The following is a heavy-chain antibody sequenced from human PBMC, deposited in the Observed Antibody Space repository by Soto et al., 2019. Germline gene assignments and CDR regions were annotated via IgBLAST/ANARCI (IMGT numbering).Heavy chain of an antibody. CDR2: IGESDGTT. J-gene: IGHJ4*01. Sequence: EVQLLESGGGLVQPGGSLRLSCVASGFTFTSHAMSWVRQAPGKGPEWVSVIGESDGTTYYADSVKGRFTISRDISKGTLYLQIDRLRVEDTALYYCARGDSDSCFATLDHWGQGTRVSVSS. CDR3: ARGDSDSCFATLDH. D-gene: IGHD3-22*01. CDR1: GFTFTSHA. V-gene: IGHV3-23*01.